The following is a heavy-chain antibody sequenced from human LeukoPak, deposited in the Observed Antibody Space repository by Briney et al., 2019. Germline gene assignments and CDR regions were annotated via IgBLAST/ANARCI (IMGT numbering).Heavy chain of an antibody. CDR3: AREHYYGSGSHDAFDI. J-gene: IGHJ3*02. CDR2: IYYSGST. V-gene: IGHV4-59*01. CDR1: GGSISSYY. D-gene: IGHD3-10*01. Sequence: SETLSLTCTVSGGSISSYYWSWIRQPPGKGLEWIGYIYYSGSTNYNPFLKSRVTISVDTSKNQFSLKLSSVTAADTAVYYCAREHYYGSGSHDAFDIWGQGTMVTVSS.